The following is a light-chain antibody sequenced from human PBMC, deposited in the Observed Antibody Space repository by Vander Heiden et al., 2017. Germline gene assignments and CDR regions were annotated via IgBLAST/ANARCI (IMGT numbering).Light chain of an antibody. CDR1: QSVLYSSNNENY. V-gene: IGKV4-1*01. CDR2: WAS. Sequence: DIVMTQSPDSLAVPLGERATINCKSSQSVLYSSNNENYLAWYQQKSGQPPKLLMYWASTRESGVPDRFSGSGSGTDFTLTISSLQAEDVAVYYCQQYYSTPISCGQGTRLEIK. CDR3: QQYYSTPIS. J-gene: IGKJ5*01.